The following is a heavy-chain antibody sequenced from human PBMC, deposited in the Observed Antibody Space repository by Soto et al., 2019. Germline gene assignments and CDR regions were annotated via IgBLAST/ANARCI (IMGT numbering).Heavy chain of an antibody. CDR3: ARGEGAHYYGSGNYFTF. CDR2: IYYSGST. J-gene: IGHJ4*02. Sequence: PSETLSLTYTISGGSISIYYWSWIRQPPGKGLEWIGYIYYSGSTNYNPSLKSRVTISVDTSKNHFSLKLSSVTAADTAVYYCARGEGAHYYGSGNYFTFWGQGALVTVSS. CDR1: GGSISIYY. D-gene: IGHD3-10*01. V-gene: IGHV4-59*01.